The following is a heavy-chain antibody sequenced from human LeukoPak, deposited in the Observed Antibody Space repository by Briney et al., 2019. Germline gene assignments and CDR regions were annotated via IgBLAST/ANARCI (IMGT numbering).Heavy chain of an antibody. CDR2: SIPIFVAA. CDR3: ARSSIAARPFDY. D-gene: IGHD6-6*01. Sequence: SVRVSCKASGGTFSSDAISWVRQARGQGLEWRGGSIPIFVAATYAQKFQGRVTLTTDESPSTAYPELSTLRPANPAVYYCARSSIAARPFDYWGQGTLVTVSS. CDR1: GGTFSSDA. V-gene: IGHV1-69*05. J-gene: IGHJ4*02.